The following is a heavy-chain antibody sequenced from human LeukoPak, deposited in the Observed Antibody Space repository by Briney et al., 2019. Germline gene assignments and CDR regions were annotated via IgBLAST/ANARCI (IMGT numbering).Heavy chain of an antibody. J-gene: IGHJ4*02. CDR3: ARAVGPFDY. D-gene: IGHD2-15*01. CDR1: GFSFSTYS. Sequence: GGSLRLSCAASGFSFSTYSMNWVRQAPGKGLEWVSYIVGSSSTIYYADSVKGRFTISRDNAKNSLYLQMNTLRTEDMAVYYCARAVGPFDYWGQGTLVTVSS. CDR2: IVGSSSTI. V-gene: IGHV3-48*04.